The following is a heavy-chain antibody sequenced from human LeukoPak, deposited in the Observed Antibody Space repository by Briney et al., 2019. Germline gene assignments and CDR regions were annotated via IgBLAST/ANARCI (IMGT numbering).Heavy chain of an antibody. CDR2: INPSGGST. CDR1: GYTFTSYG. D-gene: IGHD3-9*01. CDR3: ARVFDILTGYAVDY. V-gene: IGHV1-46*01. J-gene: IGHJ4*02. Sequence: ASVKVSCKASGYTFTSYGISWVRQAPGQGLEWMGIINPSGGSTSYAQKFQGRVTMTRDMSTSTVYMELSSLRSEDTAVYYCARVFDILTGYAVDYWGQGTLVTVSS.